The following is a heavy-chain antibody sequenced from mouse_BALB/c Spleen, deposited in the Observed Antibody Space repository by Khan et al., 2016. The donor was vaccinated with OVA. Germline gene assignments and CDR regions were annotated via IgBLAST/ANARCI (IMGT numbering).Heavy chain of an antibody. CDR1: GYSITSDYA. CDR2: ISYSGST. V-gene: IGHV3-2*02. Sequence: EVKLPESGPGLVKPSQSLSLTCTVTGYSITSDYAWNWIRQFPGNKLEWMAYISYSGSTSSNPSLKSRISVTRDTSKNQFFLQLNSVTTEDTATYYCARRYYYGQWYFDGWGAGTTVTVSS. J-gene: IGHJ1*01. CDR3: ARRYYYGQWYFDG. D-gene: IGHD1-1*01.